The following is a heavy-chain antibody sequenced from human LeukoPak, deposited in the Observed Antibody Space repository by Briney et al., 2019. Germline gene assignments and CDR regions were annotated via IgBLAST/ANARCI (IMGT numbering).Heavy chain of an antibody. Sequence: SETLSLTCTVSGGSISSGGYYWSWIRQPPGKGLEWIGYIYHSGSTYYDPSLKSRVTISVDRSKNQFSLKLSSVTAADTAVYYCARASWGEPATFDYWGQGTLVTVSS. D-gene: IGHD3-16*01. CDR2: IYHSGST. CDR3: ARASWGEPATFDY. CDR1: GGSISSGGYY. V-gene: IGHV4-30-2*01. J-gene: IGHJ4*02.